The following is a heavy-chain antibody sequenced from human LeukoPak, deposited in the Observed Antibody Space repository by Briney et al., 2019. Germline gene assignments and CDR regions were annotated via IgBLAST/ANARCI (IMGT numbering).Heavy chain of an antibody. J-gene: IGHJ4*02. V-gene: IGHV3-30*03. Sequence: PGGSLRLSCAASGFIFSSYGMHWVRQAPGKGLEWVAVISYDGSNKYYADSVKGRFTISRDNSKNTLYLQMNSLRAEDTAVYYCARDWDYDSSGPRGGYWGQGTLVTVSS. CDR1: GFIFSSYG. D-gene: IGHD3-22*01. CDR2: ISYDGSNK. CDR3: ARDWDYDSSGPRGGY.